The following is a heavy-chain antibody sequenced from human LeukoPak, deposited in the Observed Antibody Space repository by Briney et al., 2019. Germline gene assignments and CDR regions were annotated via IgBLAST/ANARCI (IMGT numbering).Heavy chain of an antibody. Sequence: SETLSLTCTVSGGSISSYYWSWIRQPPGKGLEWIGYIYYSGSTNYNPSLKSRVTISVDTSKNQFSLKLSSVTAADTAVYYCAASKQWLIPGINDYWGQGTLVTVSS. D-gene: IGHD6-19*01. J-gene: IGHJ4*02. CDR2: IYYSGST. CDR1: GGSISSYY. V-gene: IGHV4-59*08. CDR3: AASKQWLIPGINDY.